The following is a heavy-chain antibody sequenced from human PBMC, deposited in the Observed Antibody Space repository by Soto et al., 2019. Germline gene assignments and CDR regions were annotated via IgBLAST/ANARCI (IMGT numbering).Heavy chain of an antibody. J-gene: IGHJ6*02. CDR3: SKGRTKGDFALPPYSHYYGMAV. V-gene: IGHV3-23*01. CDR2: IGGGGSVT. D-gene: IGHD2-21*02. Sequence: EVQLLESGGGLVQPGGSLRLSGSGSGFTFSNYAMSWVRQAPGKGLEWVSGIGGGGSVTYYADSVKGRFTISRDNPKNPLFLQMSSLRAEDTAIYYCSKGRTKGDFALPPYSHYYGMAVGCQGATVTVSS. CDR1: GFTFSNYA.